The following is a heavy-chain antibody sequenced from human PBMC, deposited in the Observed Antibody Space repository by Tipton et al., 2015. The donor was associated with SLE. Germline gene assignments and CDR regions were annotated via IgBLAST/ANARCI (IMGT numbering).Heavy chain of an antibody. CDR1: GGSISSHY. V-gene: IGHV4-59*11. Sequence: TLCLTCTVSGGSISSHYWSWIRQPPGKGLEWIGYIYYSGSTNYNPSLKSRVTISVDTSKNQFSLKLSSVTAADTAVYYCARDGGGYCSSTSCYIRDNWFDPWGQGTLVTVSS. D-gene: IGHD2-2*02. J-gene: IGHJ5*02. CDR3: ARDGGGYCSSTSCYIRDNWFDP. CDR2: IYYSGST.